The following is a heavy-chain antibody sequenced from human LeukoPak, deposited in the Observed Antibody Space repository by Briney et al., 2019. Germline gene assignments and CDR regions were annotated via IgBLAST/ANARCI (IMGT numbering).Heavy chain of an antibody. V-gene: IGHV3-21*01. J-gene: IGHJ4*02. CDR2: ISSSRTYI. D-gene: IGHD6-19*01. Sequence: PGGSLRLSCEASGFTFSSYSMNWVRQAPGKGLEWVSSISSSRTYIYYADSVKGRFTISRDNAKNSLYLQMNSLRAEDTAVYYCARDQMAGYSSGWYPFDYWGQGTLVTVSS. CDR3: ARDQMAGYSSGWYPFDY. CDR1: GFTFSSYS.